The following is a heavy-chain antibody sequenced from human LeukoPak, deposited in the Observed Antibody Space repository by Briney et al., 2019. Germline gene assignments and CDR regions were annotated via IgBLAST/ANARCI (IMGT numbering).Heavy chain of an antibody. CDR2: ISASGTA. D-gene: IGHD3-9*01. V-gene: IGHV3-23*01. CDR3: AKARVTTGYYMQVDY. J-gene: IGHJ4*02. CDR1: GFTFSTYA. Sequence: GGSPRLSCAASGFTFSTYAMTWVRQAPGKGLEWVSVISASGTAHYADSMKGRFTISRDNSKNTVYLQLSSLRPEDTAVYYCAKARVTTGYYMQVDYWGRGTLVTVSS.